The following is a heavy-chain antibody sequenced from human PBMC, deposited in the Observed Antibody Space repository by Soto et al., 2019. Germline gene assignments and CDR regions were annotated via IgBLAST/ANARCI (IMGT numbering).Heavy chain of an antibody. CDR2: IIPILGIA. J-gene: IGHJ3*02. CDR1: GGTFSSYT. CDR3: ASRGGCSGGSCYWGSAFDI. D-gene: IGHD2-15*01. Sequence: SVKVSCKASGGTFSSYTISWVRQAPGQGLEWMGRIIPILGIANYAQKFQGRVTITADKSTSTAYMELSSLRSEDTAVYYCASRGGCSGGSCYWGSAFDIWGQGTMVTVS. V-gene: IGHV1-69*02.